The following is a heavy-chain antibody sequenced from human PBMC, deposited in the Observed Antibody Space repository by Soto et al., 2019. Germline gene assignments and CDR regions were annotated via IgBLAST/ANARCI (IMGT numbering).Heavy chain of an antibody. D-gene: IGHD3-10*01. CDR1: GGSFSGYY. CDR3: ARRYYYGSGSYSSEGKPADY. J-gene: IGHJ4*02. V-gene: IGHV4-34*01. CDR2: INHSGST. Sequence: QVQLQQWGAGLLKPSETLSLTCAVYGGSFSGYYWSWIRQPPGKGLEWIGEINHSGSTNYNPSLKSRLTISVDPSKNHVSLKLSSVTAADTAVYYCARRYYYGSGSYSSEGKPADYWGQGTLVTVSS.